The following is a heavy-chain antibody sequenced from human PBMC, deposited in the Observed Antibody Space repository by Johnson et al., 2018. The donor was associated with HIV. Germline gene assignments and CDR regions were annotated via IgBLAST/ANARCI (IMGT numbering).Heavy chain of an antibody. J-gene: IGHJ3*02. D-gene: IGHD5/OR15-5a*01. CDR3: ARLSKAGFDAFDI. CDR2: IYSGGST. V-gene: IGHV3-66*01. CDR1: GFTVSSNY. Sequence: EVQLLESGGGLVQPGGSLRLSCEASGFTVSSNYMNWVRQAPGKGLEWVSVIYSGGSTYYADSVKGRFTISRDNSKNTLHIQMNRLRGEDTAVYYCARLSKAGFDAFDIWGQGTMVTVSS.